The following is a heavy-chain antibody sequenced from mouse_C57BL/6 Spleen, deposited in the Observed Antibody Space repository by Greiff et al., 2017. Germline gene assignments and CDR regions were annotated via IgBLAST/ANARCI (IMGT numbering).Heavy chain of an antibody. CDR1: GYTFTDHT. D-gene: IGHD2-4*01. Sequence: SDAELVKPGASVKISCKVSGYTFTDHTIHWMKQRPEQGLEWIGYIYPRDGSTKYNEKFKGKATLTADKSSSTAYMQLNSLTSEDSAVYFCARKGDYDYDEYYFDYWGQGTTLTVSS. J-gene: IGHJ2*01. V-gene: IGHV1-78*01. CDR2: IYPRDGST. CDR3: ARKGDYDYDEYYFDY.